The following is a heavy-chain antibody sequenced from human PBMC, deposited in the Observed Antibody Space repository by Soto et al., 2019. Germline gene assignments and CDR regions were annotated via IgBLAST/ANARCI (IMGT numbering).Heavy chain of an antibody. Sequence: SGTLSLTCTVSGGSISSYYWSWIRQPPGKGLEWIGYIYYSGSTNYNPSLKSRVTISVDTSKNQFSLKLSSVTAADTAVYYCARFTTGESTLQDAFDIWGQGTMVTVSS. D-gene: IGHD3-16*01. J-gene: IGHJ3*02. CDR3: ARFTTGESTLQDAFDI. V-gene: IGHV4-59*01. CDR2: IYYSGST. CDR1: GGSISSYY.